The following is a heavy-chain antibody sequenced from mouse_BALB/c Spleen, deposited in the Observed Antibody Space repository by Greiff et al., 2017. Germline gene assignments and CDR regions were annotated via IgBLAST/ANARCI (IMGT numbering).Heavy chain of an antibody. CDR2: INPYNGDT. D-gene: IGHD2-12*01. V-gene: IGHV1-20*01. CDR3: ARDDTRAMDY. CDR1: GYSFTGYF. J-gene: IGHJ4*01. Sequence: VQLQQSGPELVKPGASVKISCKASGYSFTGYFMNWVMQSHGKSLEWIGRINPYNGDTFYNQKFKGKAILTVDKSSSTAYMQLSSLTSEDSAVYYCARDDTRAMDYWGQGTSVTVSS.